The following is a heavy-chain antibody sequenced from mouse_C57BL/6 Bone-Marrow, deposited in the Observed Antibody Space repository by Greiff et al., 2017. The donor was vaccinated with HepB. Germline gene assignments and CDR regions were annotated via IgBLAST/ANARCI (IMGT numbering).Heavy chain of an antibody. CDR1: GFTFSSYA. Sequence: VQLKESGEGLVKPGGSLKLSCAASGFTFSSYAMSWVRQTPEKRLEWVAYISSGGDYIYYADTVKGRFTISRDNARNTLYLQMSSLKSEDTAMYYCTRDDYDGGGYFDDWGQGTTLTVSS. V-gene: IGHV5-9-1*02. J-gene: IGHJ2*01. CDR3: TRDDYDGGGYFDD. CDR2: ISSGGDYI. D-gene: IGHD2-4*01.